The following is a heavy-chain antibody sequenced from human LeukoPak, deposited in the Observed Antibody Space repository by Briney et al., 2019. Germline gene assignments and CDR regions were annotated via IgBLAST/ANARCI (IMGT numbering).Heavy chain of an antibody. D-gene: IGHD2-2*01. V-gene: IGHV4-61*02. Sequence: PSQTLSLTCTVSGGSISSGSYYWSWIRQPAGKGLEWIGRIYTSGSTNYNPSLKSRVTISVDTSKNQFSLKLSSVTAADTAVYYCARGYQLSFDYWGQGTLVTVSS. CDR2: IYTSGST. CDR3: ARGYQLSFDY. J-gene: IGHJ4*02. CDR1: GGSISSGSYY.